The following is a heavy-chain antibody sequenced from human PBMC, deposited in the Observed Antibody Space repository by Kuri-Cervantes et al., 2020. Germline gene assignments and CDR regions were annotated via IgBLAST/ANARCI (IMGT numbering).Heavy chain of an antibody. CDR3: ARTGFYGDYGKVFDY. D-gene: IGHD4-17*01. CDR1: GYTFTSYC. J-gene: IGHJ4*02. Sequence: ASVKVSCKASGYTFTSYCMHWVRQAPGQGLEWMGIINPSGGSTSYAQKFQGRVTMTRDTSTSTVYMELRSLRSDDTAVYYCARTGFYGDYGKVFDYWGQGTLVTVSS. V-gene: IGHV1-46*01. CDR2: INPSGGST.